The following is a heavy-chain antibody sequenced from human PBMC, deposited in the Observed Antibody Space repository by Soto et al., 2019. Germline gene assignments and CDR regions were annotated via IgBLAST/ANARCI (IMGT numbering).Heavy chain of an antibody. CDR1: GFPFSPYA. V-gene: IGHV3-23*01. CDR2: ISGTGGST. Sequence: EVQLLESGGALVRPGGSRGLSGAASGFPFSPYALAGSPQPQGKGLEWVSAISGTGGSTYYADSVKGRFTISRDNSKNTLYLQMNSLRAEDTAVYYCAKNWDTTSSSSSHWGQGTLVTVSS. CDR3: AKNWDTTSSSSSH. J-gene: IGHJ4*02. D-gene: IGHD6-6*01.